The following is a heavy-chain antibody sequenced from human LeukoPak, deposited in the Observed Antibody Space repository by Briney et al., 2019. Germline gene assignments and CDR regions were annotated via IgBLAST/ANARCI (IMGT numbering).Heavy chain of an antibody. D-gene: IGHD4-17*01. Sequence: GGSLRLACAASGFTFSDYYMSWIRQAPGKGLEWVSYISSSGSTIYYADSVKGRFTISRDNAKNSLYLQMNSLRAEDTAVYYCARVSGTTVTSYYYYYMDVWGKGTTVTVSS. CDR2: ISSSGSTI. V-gene: IGHV3-11*04. J-gene: IGHJ6*03. CDR3: ARVSGTTVTSYYYYYMDV. CDR1: GFTFSDYY.